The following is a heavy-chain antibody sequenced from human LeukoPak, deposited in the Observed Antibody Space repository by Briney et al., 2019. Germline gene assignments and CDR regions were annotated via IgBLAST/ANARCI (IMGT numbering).Heavy chain of an antibody. D-gene: IGHD1-7*01. J-gene: IGHJ5*02. V-gene: IGHV1-18*01. CDR2: ISAYNGNT. Sequence: GASVKVSCKASGYTFTSYGISWVRQAPGQGLEWMGWISAYNGNTNYAQKLQGRVNMTTDTSTSTAYMELRSLRSDDTAVYYCARVGNWNYVFGLDNLNNWFDPWGQGTLVTVSS. CDR1: GYTFTSYG. CDR3: ARVGNWNYVFGLDNLNNWFDP.